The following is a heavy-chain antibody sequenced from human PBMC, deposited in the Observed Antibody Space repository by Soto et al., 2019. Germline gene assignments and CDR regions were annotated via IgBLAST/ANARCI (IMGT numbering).Heavy chain of an antibody. Sequence: PGGSLRLSCAASGFTFSSYAMSWVRQAPGKGLEWVSAISGNGGRTYYADSVKGRFTISRDSSKNTLYLQMNSLRAEDTAVYYWAKDQNHYDSTRGRETLVTVS. J-gene: IGHJ4*02. D-gene: IGHD3-22*01. CDR1: GFTFSSYA. CDR3: AKDQNHYDST. CDR2: ISGNGGRT. V-gene: IGHV3-23*01.